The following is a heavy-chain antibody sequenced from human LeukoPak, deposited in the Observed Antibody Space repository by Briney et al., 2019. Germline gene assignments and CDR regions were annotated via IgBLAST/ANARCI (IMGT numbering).Heavy chain of an antibody. D-gene: IGHD3-10*01. CDR2: IYHGGNT. J-gene: IGHJ4*02. Sequence: PSETLSLTCSVSGYPISSGYYWGWIRQPPGKGPEWIGSIYHGGNTYYNPSLKSRVTISVDTSKNQFSLKLSSVTAADTAVYYCARARRTALWFGELRNPYYFDYWGQGTLVTVSS. V-gene: IGHV4-38-2*02. CDR1: GYPISSGYY. CDR3: ARARRTALWFGELRNPYYFDY.